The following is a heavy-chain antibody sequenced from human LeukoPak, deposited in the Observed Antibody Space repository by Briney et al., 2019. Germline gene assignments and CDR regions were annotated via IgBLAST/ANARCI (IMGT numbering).Heavy chain of an antibody. V-gene: IGHV4-39*07. Sequence: SETLSLTCTVSGGSISSSSYYWGWIRQPPGEGLEWIGSIYYSGSTYYNPSLKSRVTISVDTSKNQFSLKLSSVTAADTAVYYCARVTPYYYGSSDDYWGQGTLVTVSS. CDR3: ARVTPYYYGSSDDY. CDR2: IYYSGST. CDR1: GGSISSSSYY. D-gene: IGHD3-10*01. J-gene: IGHJ4*02.